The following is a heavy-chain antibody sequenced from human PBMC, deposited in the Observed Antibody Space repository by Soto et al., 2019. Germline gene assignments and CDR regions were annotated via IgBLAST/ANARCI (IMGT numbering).Heavy chain of an antibody. CDR1: GGSISTYY. D-gene: IGHD2-15*01. CDR3: ARGDSDLAVSEAAY. CDR2: IYFSGVA. V-gene: IGHV4-59*01. J-gene: IGHJ1*01. Sequence: SETLSLTCTVSGGSISTYYWSWIRQPPEKGLEWIGYIYFSGVATYNPSLKSRATMSRDTSKNEFSLKLTSVTAADTAIYYCARGDSDLAVSEAAYWGQGTLVTVSS.